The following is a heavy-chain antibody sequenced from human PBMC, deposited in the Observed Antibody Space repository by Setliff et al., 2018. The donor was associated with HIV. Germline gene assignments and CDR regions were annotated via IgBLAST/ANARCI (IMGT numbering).Heavy chain of an antibody. CDR2: IFTSEST. CDR1: GGSISSYH. J-gene: IGHJ4*02. Sequence: PSETLSLTCTVSGGSISSYHWSWIRKPPGKGLEWIGYIFTSESTNYKPSLKGRVTISVDTPKNQFSQKLSSVTAADTAVYYCARATGDSGYPRFFHYWGQGTLVTVSS. V-gene: IGHV4-4*08. D-gene: IGHD3-22*01. CDR3: ARATGDSGYPRFFHY.